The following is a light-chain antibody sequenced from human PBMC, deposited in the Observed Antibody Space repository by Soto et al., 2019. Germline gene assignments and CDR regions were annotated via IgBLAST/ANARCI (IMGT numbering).Light chain of an antibody. CDR2: DVS. V-gene: IGLV2-14*01. Sequence: QSVLTQPASVSGSPGQSITISCTGTSSDVGGYNYVCWYQQHPGKAPKLMIYDVSNRPSGVSNRFSGSKSGNTASLTISGLQAEDEADYYGSSYTSRSTLYVFGTGTKLTVL. J-gene: IGLJ1*01. CDR1: SSDVGGYNY. CDR3: SSYTSRSTLYV.